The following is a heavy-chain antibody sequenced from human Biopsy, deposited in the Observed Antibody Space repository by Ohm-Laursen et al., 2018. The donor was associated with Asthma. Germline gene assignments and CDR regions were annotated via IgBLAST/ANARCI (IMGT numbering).Heavy chain of an antibody. J-gene: IGHJ4*02. V-gene: IGHV3-30*03. CDR1: GFTFSNYG. D-gene: IGHD1-14*01. Sequence: SLRLSCAASGFTFSNYGMHWVRQAPGKGLEWVAVISFDGSNKNYTDSVKGRFTISRDNAKNSLYLQMNSLRAEDTAVYYCARDGPELPTELDYWGPGTLVTVSS. CDR3: ARDGPELPTELDY. CDR2: ISFDGSNK.